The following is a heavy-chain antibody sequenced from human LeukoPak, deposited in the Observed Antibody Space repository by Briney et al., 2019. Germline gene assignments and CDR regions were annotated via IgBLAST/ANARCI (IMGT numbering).Heavy chain of an antibody. CDR1: GGTFSSYA. CDR2: IIPIFGTA. D-gene: IGHD6-13*01. V-gene: IGHV1-69*13. J-gene: IGHJ4*02. Sequence: GASVKVSCKASGGTFSSYAISWVRQAPGQGLEWMGGIIPIFGTANYAQKFQGRVTITADESTSTAYMELSSLRSEDTAVYYCARQHGIAAFAVDYWGQGTLVTVSS. CDR3: ARQHGIAAFAVDY.